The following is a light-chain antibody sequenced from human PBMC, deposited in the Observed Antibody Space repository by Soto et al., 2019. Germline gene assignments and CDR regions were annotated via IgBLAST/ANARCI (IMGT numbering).Light chain of an antibody. Sequence: DIQMTQSPSSLSASVGDRVTITCQASQDIKNYLNWYQQKSGKAPKLLIYDASDLETGVPSRFSGSGSGTDFTLTISSLQPEDFATYYCQQLNTYPQITFGQGTRLEIK. CDR2: DAS. CDR3: QQLNTYPQIT. CDR1: QDIKNY. V-gene: IGKV1-33*01. J-gene: IGKJ5*01.